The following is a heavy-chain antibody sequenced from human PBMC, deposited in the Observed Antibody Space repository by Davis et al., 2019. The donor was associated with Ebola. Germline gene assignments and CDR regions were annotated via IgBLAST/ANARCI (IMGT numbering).Heavy chain of an antibody. D-gene: IGHD1-26*01. Sequence: AASVTVSCKASGYNFSTYGFSWVRQAPGQGLEWMGWVSADNDDRKYAEKFQGRVTMTTDSSTSTAYMELSGLTYDDTAVYFCARARGRWDVGGYLLGHWGQGTLVTVSS. V-gene: IGHV1-18*01. CDR1: GYNFSTYG. CDR3: ARARGRWDVGGYLLGH. J-gene: IGHJ4*02. CDR2: VSADNDDR.